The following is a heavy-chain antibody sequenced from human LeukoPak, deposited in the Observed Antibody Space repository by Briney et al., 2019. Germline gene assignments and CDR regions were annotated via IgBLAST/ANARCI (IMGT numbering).Heavy chain of an antibody. CDR3: ARDCSSTECYKGGFDP. Sequence: SETLSLTCTVSGGSISSGGYHWSWIRQHPGKGLEWIGYIYYSGSTYSNPSLKSRVTISVDTSKNQFSLYQSSVTAADTGVYYCARDCSSTECYKGGFDPWGQGTLVTVSS. J-gene: IGHJ5*02. D-gene: IGHD2-2*02. CDR2: IYYSGST. CDR1: GGSISSGGYH. V-gene: IGHV4-31*03.